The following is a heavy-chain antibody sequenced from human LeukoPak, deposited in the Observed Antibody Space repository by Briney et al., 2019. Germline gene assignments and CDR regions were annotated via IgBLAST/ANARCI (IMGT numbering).Heavy chain of an antibody. Sequence: GGSLRLSCEASGFMFSEYGMHWVRRAPGKGLEWVAVIWNGGSHTSYADSVKGRFTISRDNSRNTMSLQMNSLRPEDTAMYYCAKEYSNRPDYFDCWGQGTLVTVSS. CDR1: GFMFSEYG. D-gene: IGHD1-26*01. CDR3: AKEYSNRPDYFDC. V-gene: IGHV3-30*02. CDR2: IWNGGSHT. J-gene: IGHJ4*02.